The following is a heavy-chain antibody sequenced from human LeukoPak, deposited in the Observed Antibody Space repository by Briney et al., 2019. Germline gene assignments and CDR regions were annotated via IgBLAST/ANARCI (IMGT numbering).Heavy chain of an antibody. CDR2: IYSGGST. D-gene: IGHD3-10*01. J-gene: IGHJ4*02. CDR1: GFTVSSNY. V-gene: IGHV3-53*01. Sequence: GGSLRLSCAASGFTVSSNYMSWVRQAPGKGLEWVSVIYSGGSTYYADSVKGRFTISRDNSKNTLYLQMNSLRAEDTAVYYCAREGVVRGVYYFDYWGQGTLATVSS. CDR3: AREGVVRGVYYFDY.